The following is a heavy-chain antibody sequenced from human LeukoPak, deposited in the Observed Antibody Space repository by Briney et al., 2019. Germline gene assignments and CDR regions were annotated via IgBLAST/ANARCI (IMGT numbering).Heavy chain of an antibody. CDR1: GFTFSSSS. CDR3: ARDPSVYSDSNNWFDP. D-gene: IGHD4-11*01. CDR2: IKSSSSGI. Sequence: GGSLRLSCVASGFTFSSSSMSWVRQAPGKGLEWVSYIKSSSSGIYYADSVKRRFTISRDNARNALYLQMNSLRVEDTAVYYCARDPSVYSDSNNWFDPWGKGTLVTVSS. J-gene: IGHJ5*02. V-gene: IGHV3-48*01.